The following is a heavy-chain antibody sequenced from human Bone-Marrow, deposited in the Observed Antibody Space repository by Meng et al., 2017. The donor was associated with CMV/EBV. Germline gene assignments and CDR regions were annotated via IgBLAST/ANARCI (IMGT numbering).Heavy chain of an antibody. Sequence: SLKISCAASGFTFDDYAMHWVRQAPGKGLEWVSGISWNSGSIGYADSVKGRFTISRDNAKNSLYLQMNSLRAEDMALYYCAKGGYYDSSGYGLDYCGQGTLVTVSS. CDR2: ISWNSGSI. V-gene: IGHV3-9*03. CDR3: AKGGYYDSSGYGLDY. CDR1: GFTFDDYA. J-gene: IGHJ4*02. D-gene: IGHD3-22*01.